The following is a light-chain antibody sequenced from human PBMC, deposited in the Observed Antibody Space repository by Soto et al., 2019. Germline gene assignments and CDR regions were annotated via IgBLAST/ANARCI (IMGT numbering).Light chain of an antibody. CDR2: DAS. J-gene: IGKJ5*01. Sequence: EIVMTQSPATLSVSPGERATLSCRASQSVSSYLAWYQQKPGQAPRLLIYDASNRATGIPARFSGSGSGTDFTLTISSLEPEDFAVYYCQQRGNWPPAFGQGTRLEIK. CDR3: QQRGNWPPA. CDR1: QSVSSY. V-gene: IGKV3-11*01.